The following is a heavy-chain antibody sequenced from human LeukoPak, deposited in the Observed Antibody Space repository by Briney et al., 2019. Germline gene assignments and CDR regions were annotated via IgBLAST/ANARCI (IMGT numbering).Heavy chain of an antibody. CDR3: ARDRTRVGGYYYYYMDV. CDR2: INPSGGST. V-gene: IGHV1-46*01. D-gene: IGHD1-26*01. CDR1: GGTFSSYA. J-gene: IGHJ6*03. Sequence: ASVKVSCKASGGTFSSYAISWVRQAPGQGLEWMGIINPSGGSTSYAQKFQGRVTMTRDMSTSTVYMELSSLRSEDTAVYYCARDRTRVGGYYYYYMDVWGKGTTVTVSS.